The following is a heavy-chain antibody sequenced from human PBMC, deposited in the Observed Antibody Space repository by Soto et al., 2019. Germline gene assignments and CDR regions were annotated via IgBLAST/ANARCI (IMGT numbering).Heavy chain of an antibody. J-gene: IGHJ6*02. CDR2: IYSNGDT. V-gene: IGHV4-31*03. CDR1: SDSMNSGGYY. D-gene: IGHD6-6*01. CDR3: ARRGGSSSGYYYYAMDV. Sequence: QVQLQESGPGLVKPSQTLSLTCSVSSDSMNSGGYYWSWIRQHPGKGLEWIGYIYSNGDTYYNPSLKSRVTISVDTSKSQFSLSLTSVTAADTAVYYCARRGGSSSGYYYYAMDVWGQGTTVTVSS.